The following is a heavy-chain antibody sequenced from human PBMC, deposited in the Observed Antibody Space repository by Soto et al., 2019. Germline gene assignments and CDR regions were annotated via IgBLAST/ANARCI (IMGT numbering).Heavy chain of an antibody. CDR1: GFSFISYS. V-gene: IGHV3-48*02. D-gene: IGHD2-2*01. Sequence: GGSLRLSCAASGFSFISYSMSWVRQAPGKGLEWVSYISNSGSVIHDADSVKGRFTISRDNAKNSLSLQMNSLRDEDTALYYCVRVYAPNTFDLWGQGTVVTVSS. CDR3: VRVYAPNTFDL. CDR2: ISNSGSVI. J-gene: IGHJ3*01.